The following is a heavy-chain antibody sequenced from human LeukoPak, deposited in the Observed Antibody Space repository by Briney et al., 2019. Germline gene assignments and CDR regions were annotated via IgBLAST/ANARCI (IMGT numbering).Heavy chain of an antibody. CDR3: AKEEDYGGNSDLGY. J-gene: IGHJ4*02. D-gene: IGHD4-23*01. Sequence: GGSLRLSCAASGSTVGSNHLTWVRQAPGKGLEWVSIFYYAGTIYYADSVKGRFTVSRDNSKNTLYLQMNSLRPEDTAVYYCAKEEDYGGNSDLGYWGQGTLVTVSS. CDR2: FYYAGTI. V-gene: IGHV3-66*02. CDR1: GSTVGSNH.